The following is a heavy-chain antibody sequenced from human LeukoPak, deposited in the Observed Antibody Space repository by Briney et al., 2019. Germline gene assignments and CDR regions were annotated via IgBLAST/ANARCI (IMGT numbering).Heavy chain of an antibody. D-gene: IGHD2-2*01. V-gene: IGHV1-2*02. CDR2: INPNSGGT. Sequence: ASVKVSCKASGYTFTGYYMHWVRQAPGQGLEWMGWINPNSGGTNYAQKFQGRVTMTRDTSISTAYMELSRLRSDDTAVYYCATCSSTSYYPYYYGMDVWGQGTTVTVSS. J-gene: IGHJ6*02. CDR3: ATCSSTSYYPYYYGMDV. CDR1: GYTFTGYY.